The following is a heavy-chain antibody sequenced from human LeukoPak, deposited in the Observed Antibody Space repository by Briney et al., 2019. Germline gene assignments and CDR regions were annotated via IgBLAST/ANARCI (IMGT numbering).Heavy chain of an antibody. CDR2: INHSGST. Sequence: PSETLSLTCAVYGGSFSGYYWSWIRQPPGKGLEWIGEINHSGSTNYNPSLKSRVTISVDTSKNQFSLKLSSVTAADTAVYYCARGYSGYDSYYYYYYGMDVWGQGPRSPSP. CDR3: ARGYSGYDSYYYYYYGMDV. V-gene: IGHV4-34*01. J-gene: IGHJ6*02. CDR1: GGSFSGYY. D-gene: IGHD5-12*01.